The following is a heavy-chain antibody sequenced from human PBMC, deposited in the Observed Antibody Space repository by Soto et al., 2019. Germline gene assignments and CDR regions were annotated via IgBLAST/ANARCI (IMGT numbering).Heavy chain of an antibody. CDR1: GGSISSSSYY. Sequence: PSETLSLTCTVSGGSISSSSYYWGWIRQPPGKGLEWIGSIYYSGSTYYNPSLKSRVTISVDTSKNQFSLKLSSVTAADTAVYYCARLGYCSGGSCYTVFDYWGQGTLVTVSS. CDR3: ARLGYCSGGSCYTVFDY. D-gene: IGHD2-15*01. CDR2: IYYSGST. V-gene: IGHV4-39*01. J-gene: IGHJ4*02.